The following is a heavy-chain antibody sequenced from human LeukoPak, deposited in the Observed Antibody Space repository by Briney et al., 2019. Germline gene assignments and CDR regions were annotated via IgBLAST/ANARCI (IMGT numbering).Heavy chain of an antibody. J-gene: IGHJ4*02. CDR2: LYYSGST. D-gene: IGHD3-22*01. Sequence: PSETLSLTCTVSGGSISSGDYYWSWIRQPPGKGLEWIGYLYYSGSTYYNPSLKSRVTISVDTSKNQFSLKLSSVTAADTAVYYCARDAGYDSSGSPAFDYWGQGTLVTVSS. V-gene: IGHV4-30-4*08. CDR3: ARDAGYDSSGSPAFDY. CDR1: GGSISSGDYY.